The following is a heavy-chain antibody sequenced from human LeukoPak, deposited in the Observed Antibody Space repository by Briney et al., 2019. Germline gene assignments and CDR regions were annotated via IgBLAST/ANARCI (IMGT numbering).Heavy chain of an antibody. D-gene: IGHD6-19*01. CDR3: ARDLGVAEEEFDI. J-gene: IGHJ3*02. CDR2: ISSSGSTI. Sequence: GGSLRLSCAASGFTFSSYEMNWVRQAPGKGLEWVSYISSSGSTIYYADSVKGRFTISGDNAKDSLYLQMNSLRAEDTAVYYCARDLGVAEEEFDIWGQGTMVTVSS. V-gene: IGHV3-48*03. CDR1: GFTFSSYE.